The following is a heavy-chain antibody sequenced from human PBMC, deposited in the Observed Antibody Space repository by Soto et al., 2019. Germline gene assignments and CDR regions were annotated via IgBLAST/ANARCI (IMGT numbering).Heavy chain of an antibody. V-gene: IGHV4-31*03. CDR2: IYNSGTT. CDR3: ARDGFSPHGTSRPYFDY. J-gene: IGHJ4*02. Sequence: SETLSLTFSVSGGSIRFGDNYWSCIRQHPGKGLEWIGYIYNSGTTYYNPSLKIRVTISADTSKSQFSLKLSSVTDADTAVYYCARDGFSPHGTSRPYFDYCGQGTLVTVSS. CDR1: GGSIRFGDNY.